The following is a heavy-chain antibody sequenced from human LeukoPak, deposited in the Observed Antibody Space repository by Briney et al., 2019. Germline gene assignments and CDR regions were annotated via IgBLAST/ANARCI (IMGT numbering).Heavy chain of an antibody. D-gene: IGHD3-22*01. CDR1: GGSFSGYY. V-gene: IGHV4-34*01. Sequence: PSETLSLTCAVYGGSFSGYYWSWIRQPPGKGLEWIGEINHSGSTNYNPSLKSRVTISVDTSKNQFSLKLSSVTAADTAVYYCARRSYYYDSSGYYYLPFDYWGLGTLVTVSS. CDR2: INHSGST. CDR3: ARRSYYYDSSGYYYLPFDY. J-gene: IGHJ4*02.